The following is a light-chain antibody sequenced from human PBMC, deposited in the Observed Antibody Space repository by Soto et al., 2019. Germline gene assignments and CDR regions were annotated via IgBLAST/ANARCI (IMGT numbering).Light chain of an antibody. Sequence: DIVMTQSPDSLAVSLGERATINCKSSQSVLYSSNNKNYLAWYQQKPGQPPKLLIYWASTRESRLPDRHSGSGSGTDFTHTISSLQAEDVAGYCCQQYYSSWTFGQGTKVEIK. J-gene: IGKJ1*01. V-gene: IGKV4-1*01. CDR3: QQYYSSWT. CDR1: QSVLYSSNNKNY. CDR2: WAS.